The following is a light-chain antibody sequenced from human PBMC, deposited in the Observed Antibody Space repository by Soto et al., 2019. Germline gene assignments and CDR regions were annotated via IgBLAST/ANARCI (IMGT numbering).Light chain of an antibody. V-gene: IGLV1-40*01. J-gene: IGLJ2*01. CDR2: GNS. Sequence: QSVLTQPPSVSGAPGQRVTISCTGSSSNIGAGYDVHWYQQLPGTAPKLLIYGNSNRPSGVPDRFSVSKSGTSASLAITGLQAEDEADYYCQSYDSSLSVVVFGVGTKLTVL. CDR3: QSYDSSLSVVV. CDR1: SSNIGAGYD.